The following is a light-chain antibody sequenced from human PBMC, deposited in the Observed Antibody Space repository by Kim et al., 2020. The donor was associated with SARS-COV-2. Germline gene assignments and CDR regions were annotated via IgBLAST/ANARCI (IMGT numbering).Light chain of an antibody. Sequence: QSALTQPPSAFGSPGQSVTISCTGTSSDVGGYNSVSWYQQYPGKAPKLMIYEVSERPSGVPDRFSGSKSGNRASLTVSGLQAEDEGDYYCSSYAGSNNLVFSGGTKLTVL. J-gene: IGLJ2*01. CDR2: EVS. CDR3: SSYAGSNNLV. CDR1: SSDVGGYNS. V-gene: IGLV2-8*01.